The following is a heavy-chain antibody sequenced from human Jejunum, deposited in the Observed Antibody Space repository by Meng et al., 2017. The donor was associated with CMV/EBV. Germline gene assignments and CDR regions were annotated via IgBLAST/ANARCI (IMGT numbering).Heavy chain of an antibody. V-gene: IGHV4-59*11. CDR1: GDSIRSHY. CDR2: VYYSGSA. CDR3: ARGIGHASNNSHDY. J-gene: IGHJ4*02. D-gene: IGHD1-1*01. Sequence: SGDSIRSHYWSWIRQPPGKGLEWMGYVYYSGSATYSPSLRSRIPISVDTSKTPVSLNLRSVTAADTAMYFCARGIGHASNNSHDYWGQGTLVTVSS.